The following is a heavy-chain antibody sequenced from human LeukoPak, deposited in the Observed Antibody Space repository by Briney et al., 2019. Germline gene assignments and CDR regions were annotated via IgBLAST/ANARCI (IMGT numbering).Heavy chain of an antibody. Sequence: SETLSLTCAVYGGSFSGYYWSWIRQPPGKGLEWIGEINHSGSTNYNPSLKSRVTISVDRSKNQFSLKLSSVTAADTAVYYCARYTKERATNYYYYMDVWGKGTTVTVSS. V-gene: IGHV4-34*01. J-gene: IGHJ6*03. CDR3: ARYTKERATNYYYYMDV. CDR2: INHSGST. CDR1: GGSFSGYY. D-gene: IGHD1-26*01.